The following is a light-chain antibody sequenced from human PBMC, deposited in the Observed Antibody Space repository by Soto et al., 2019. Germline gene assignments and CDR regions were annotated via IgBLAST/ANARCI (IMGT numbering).Light chain of an antibody. CDR2: GAS. J-gene: IGKJ5*01. CDR3: QQYGSSPFT. V-gene: IGKV3-20*01. CDR1: QSVSSTY. Sequence: EIVLTQSPATLSLSPGETATLSCRASQSVSSTYLTWYQQKPGQAPRLLIYGASSRATGIPDRFSGSGSGTDFTLTISRLEPEDFAVYYCQQYGSSPFTFGQGTRLEIK.